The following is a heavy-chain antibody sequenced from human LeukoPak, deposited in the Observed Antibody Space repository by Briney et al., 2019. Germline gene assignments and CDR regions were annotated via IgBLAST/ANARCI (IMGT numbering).Heavy chain of an antibody. J-gene: IGHJ4*02. V-gene: IGHV3-11*06. CDR1: GFTFSDYY. D-gene: IGHD1-26*01. CDR2: ISDSSGYK. CDR3: ARNPAGIGDY. Sequence: GGSLRLSCAASGFTFSDYYMSWIRLTPGKGLEWVSYISDSSGYKNYADSLKGRFTISRDNAKNSVYLQMNSLSAEDTAVYYCARNPAGIGDYWGQGTLVTVSS.